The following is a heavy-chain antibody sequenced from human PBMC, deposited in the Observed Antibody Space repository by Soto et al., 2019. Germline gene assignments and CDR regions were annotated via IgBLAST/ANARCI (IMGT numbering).Heavy chain of an antibody. CDR3: ARGILGTGWYYDL. Sequence: EGQLVESGGGWVQPGGSLRLSCAASGFTYGSYWMSWVRQAPGTGLEWVANIKTDGSEKYFVESVRGRFSISRDNAKKSLFLQMDGLRGEDTAVYYCARGILGTGWYYDLWGRGTLVTVSS. CDR1: GFTYGSYW. J-gene: IGHJ2*01. D-gene: IGHD7-27*01. CDR2: IKTDGSEK. V-gene: IGHV3-7*01.